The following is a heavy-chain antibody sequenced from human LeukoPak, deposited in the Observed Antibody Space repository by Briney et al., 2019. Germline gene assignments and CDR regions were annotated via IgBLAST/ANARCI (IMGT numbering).Heavy chain of an antibody. D-gene: IGHD3-3*01. CDR3: ARALVDSALKDYDFWSGPIGYYYYGMDV. V-gene: IGHV1-69*01. CDR1: GGTFSSYA. CDR2: IIPIFGTA. Sequence: GSSVKVSCKASGGTFSSYAIIWVRQAPGQGLEWMGGIIPIFGTANYAQKFQGRVTITADESTSTAYMELSSLRSEDTAVYYCARALVDSALKDYDFWSGPIGYYYYGMDVWGQGTTVTVSS. J-gene: IGHJ6*02.